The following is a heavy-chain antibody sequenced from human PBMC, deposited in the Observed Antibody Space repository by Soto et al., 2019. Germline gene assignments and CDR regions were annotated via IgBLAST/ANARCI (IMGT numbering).Heavy chain of an antibody. J-gene: IGHJ6*02. CDR3: AKNGQPPYYYYGMDV. CDR2: FIPVVGMA. Sequence: SVKVSCKTSGGTLSSFAISWVRQAPGQGLEWVGTFIPVVGMAKYGQNFQGRVTITADQSTNTLFMELSSLRHEDTAMYYCAKNGQPPYYYYGMDVWGQGTTVTVSS. CDR1: GGTLSSFA. V-gene: IGHV1-69*04. D-gene: IGHD2-8*01.